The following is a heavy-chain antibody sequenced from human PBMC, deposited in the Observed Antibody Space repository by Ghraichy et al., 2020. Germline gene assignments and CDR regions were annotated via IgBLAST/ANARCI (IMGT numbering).Heavy chain of an antibody. J-gene: IGHJ6*02. D-gene: IGHD3-10*01. CDR2: SDYSEKT. Sequence: SETLSLTCTVSGGSISRYYWTWIRLPPGKGLEWIGYSDYSEKTDYNPSLKSRVTISVDTSRNQVSLQLTSVTAADTAVYYCARVPITTLRGGVLTYGMDVWGQGTTVTVS. V-gene: IGHV4-59*01. CDR1: GGSISRYY. CDR3: ARVPITTLRGGVLTYGMDV.